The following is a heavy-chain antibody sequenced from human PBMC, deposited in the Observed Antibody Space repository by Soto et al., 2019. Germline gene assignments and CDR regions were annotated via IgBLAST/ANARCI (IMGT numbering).Heavy chain of an antibody. D-gene: IGHD2-21*02. V-gene: IGHV3-33*01. Sequence: QVQVVESGGGVVQPGTSLRLSCAASGFSGSSCALHWVRRAPGKVLEWVAVIRYEGSSQHYADSVKGRFTISRDNSKNTVYLQMNSLTTEDTAVYFCARGGKGVTTNWFDPWGQGTLVTVSS. J-gene: IGHJ5*02. CDR1: GFSGSSCA. CDR3: ARGGKGVTTNWFDP. CDR2: IRYEGSSQ.